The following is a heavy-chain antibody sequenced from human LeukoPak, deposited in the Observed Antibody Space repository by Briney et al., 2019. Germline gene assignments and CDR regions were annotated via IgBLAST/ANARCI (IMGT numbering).Heavy chain of an antibody. V-gene: IGHV3-64D*06. CDR3: VKPYSSSWLDAFDI. CDR1: GFTFSSYA. CDR2: ISSNGGSI. J-gene: IGHJ3*02. Sequence: GGSLRLSCSVSGFTFSSYAMHWVRQAPGKGLEYVSVISSNGGSIYYADSVKGRFTISRDNSKNTLYLQMSSLRAEDTAVYFCVKPYSSSWLDAFDIWGQGTMVTVSS. D-gene: IGHD6-13*01.